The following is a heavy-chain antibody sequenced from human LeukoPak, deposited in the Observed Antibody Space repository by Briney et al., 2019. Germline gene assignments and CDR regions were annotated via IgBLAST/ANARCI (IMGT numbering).Heavy chain of an antibody. D-gene: IGHD3-22*01. Sequence: PGGSLRLSCAVSGITLSNYGMSWIRQAPGKGLKQVAGISDSGGRTNYADSVKGRFTISRDNPKNTLYLQMNSLRAEDTAVYFCAKRGVVIRVILVGFHKEAYYFDSWGQGALVTVSS. CDR3: AKRGVVIRVILVGFHKEAYYFDS. CDR2: ISDSGGRT. CDR1: GITLSNYG. V-gene: IGHV3-23*01. J-gene: IGHJ4*02.